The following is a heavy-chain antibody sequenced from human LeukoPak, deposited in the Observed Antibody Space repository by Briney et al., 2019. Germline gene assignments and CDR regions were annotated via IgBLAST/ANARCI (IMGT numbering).Heavy chain of an antibody. J-gene: IGHJ4*02. CDR2: ISGSGGHT. Sequence: GGSLRLSCAASGFTFSSYAMSWFRQAPGKGLEWVSGISGSGGHTYYADSVKGRFTISRDNSKNTLYLQMNSLRAADTAVYYCAKLSGYDWGYFDYWGQGTLVTVSS. CDR3: AKLSGYDWGYFDY. CDR1: GFTFSSYA. D-gene: IGHD5-12*01. V-gene: IGHV3-23*01.